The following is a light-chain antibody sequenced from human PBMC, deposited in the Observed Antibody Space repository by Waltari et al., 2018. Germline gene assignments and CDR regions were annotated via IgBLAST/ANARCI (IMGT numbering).Light chain of an antibody. CDR2: WAS. J-gene: IGKJ1*01. V-gene: IGKV4-1*01. CDR1: QSVLYSSNNKNY. Sequence: DIVMTQSPDSLAVSLGERATINCKSSQSVLYSSNNKNYLAWYQQKPGQPPKLLIYWASTRXXGVXXRFSGSXXGXDFTLTXXSLQAEDVAVYYCQQYYSTPWTFGQGTKVEIK. CDR3: QQYYSTPWT.